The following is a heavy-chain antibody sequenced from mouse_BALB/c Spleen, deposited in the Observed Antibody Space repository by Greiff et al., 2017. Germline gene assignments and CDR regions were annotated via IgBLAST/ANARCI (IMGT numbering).Heavy chain of an antibody. CDR3: ARDRRYFDY. CDR1: GFTFTDYY. J-gene: IGHJ2*01. Sequence: EVMLVESGGGLVQPGGSLRLSCATSGFTFTDYYMSWVRQPPGKALEWLGFIRNKANGYTTEYSASVKGRFTISRDNSQSILYLQMNTLRAEDSATYYCARDRRYFDYWGQGTTLTVSS. CDR2: IRNKANGYTT. V-gene: IGHV7-3*02.